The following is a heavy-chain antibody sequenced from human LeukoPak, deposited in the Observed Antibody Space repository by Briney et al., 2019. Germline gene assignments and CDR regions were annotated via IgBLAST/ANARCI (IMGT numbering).Heavy chain of an antibody. CDR1: GGSISRYY. Sequence: SETLSLTCTVSGGSISRYYWSWIRQPPGKGLECIGYIFYSWSTNYNPSLNNRVTISVDTSKNQFSLKLSSVTAADTAVYYCAGGSGEGGWFDFWGQGTLVTVSS. D-gene: IGHD3-10*01. J-gene: IGHJ4*02. V-gene: IGHV4-59*01. CDR2: IFYSWST. CDR3: AGGSGEGGWFDF.